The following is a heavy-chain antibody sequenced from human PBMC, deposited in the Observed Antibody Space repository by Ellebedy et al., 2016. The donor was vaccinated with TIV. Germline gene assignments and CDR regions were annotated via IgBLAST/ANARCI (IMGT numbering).Heavy chain of an antibody. CDR2: VWYDGNYQ. J-gene: IGHJ6*02. V-gene: IGHV3-33*01. CDR3: AREMVAPGPDDPYYGMDV. D-gene: IGHD2-15*01. CDR1: GFTFMSFG. Sequence: GESLKISCAASGFTFMSFGIHWVRQAPGKGPEWVAVVWYDGNYQRVSDSVKGRFTISRDNSNNMVFLQMNSLKAEDTARYYCAREMVAPGPDDPYYGMDVWGQGTTVTVSS.